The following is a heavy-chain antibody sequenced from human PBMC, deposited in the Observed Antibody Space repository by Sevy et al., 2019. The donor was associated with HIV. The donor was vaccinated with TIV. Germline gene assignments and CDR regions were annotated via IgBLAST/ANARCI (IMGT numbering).Heavy chain of an antibody. CDR1: GFTFSSYS. CDR3: ASPRTPAYSSVRLFDY. J-gene: IGHJ4*02. Sequence: GGSLRLSCAASGFTFSSYSMNWVRQAPGKGLEWVSSISSSSSYIYYADSVKGRFTISRDNAKNSLYLQMNSLRAEDTAVYYCASPRTPAYSSVRLFDYWGQGTLVTVSS. CDR2: ISSSSSYI. V-gene: IGHV3-21*01. D-gene: IGHD6-25*01.